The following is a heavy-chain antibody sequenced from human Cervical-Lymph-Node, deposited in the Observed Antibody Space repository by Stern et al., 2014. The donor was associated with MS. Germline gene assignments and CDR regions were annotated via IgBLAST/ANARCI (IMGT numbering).Heavy chain of an antibody. J-gene: IGHJ4*02. Sequence: EVQLVASGGGLVQPGRSLRLSCVASGFTFNDYAMHWVRQVTGKGLEGVSGIRWNSDSIGYADSVRGRFTISRDNAKNSLYLQMNSLRTEDTAFYYCTKDIGVTTASLGYWGQGTLVTVSS. D-gene: IGHD4-17*01. CDR3: TKDIGVTTASLGY. V-gene: IGHV3-9*01. CDR2: IRWNSDSI. CDR1: GFTFNDYA.